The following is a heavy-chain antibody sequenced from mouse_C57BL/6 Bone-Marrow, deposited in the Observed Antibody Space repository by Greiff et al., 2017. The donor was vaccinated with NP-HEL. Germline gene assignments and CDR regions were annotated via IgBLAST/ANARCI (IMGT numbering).Heavy chain of an antibody. CDR1: GYSITSDY. V-gene: IGHV3-8*01. D-gene: IGHD1-1*01. Sequence: EVKLVESGPGLAKPSQTLSLTCSVTGYSITSDYWNWIRKCPGNKLEYMGYISYSGSNYYNPSLKSRISITRDTSKNQYYLQLKSVTTEDTATYYCARYAYGREKTYAMDYWGQGTSVTVSS. CDR3: ARYAYGREKTYAMDY. J-gene: IGHJ4*01. CDR2: ISYSGSN.